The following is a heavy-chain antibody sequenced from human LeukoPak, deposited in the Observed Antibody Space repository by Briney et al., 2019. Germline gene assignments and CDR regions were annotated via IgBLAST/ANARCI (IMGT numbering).Heavy chain of an antibody. Sequence: GGSLRLSCAASGFTFSSYAMHWVRQAPGKGLEWVAVISYDGSNKYYADSVKGRFTISRDNSKSTLYLQMNSLRAEDTAVYYCARDVWYDFWSGYYGDNWFDPWGQGTLVTVSS. V-gene: IGHV3-30*04. CDR2: ISYDGSNK. CDR1: GFTFSSYA. D-gene: IGHD3-3*01. CDR3: ARDVWYDFWSGYYGDNWFDP. J-gene: IGHJ5*02.